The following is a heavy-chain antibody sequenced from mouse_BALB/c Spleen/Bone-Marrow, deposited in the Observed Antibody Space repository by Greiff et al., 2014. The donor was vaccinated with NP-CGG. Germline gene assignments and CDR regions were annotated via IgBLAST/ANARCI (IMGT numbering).Heavy chain of an antibody. D-gene: IGHD1-2*01. Sequence: VTLKESGAELVKPGASVKLSCTASGFNIKDTYMHWVKQRPEQGLEWIGRIDPANGYSIYDPKFQGKATITADTTSNTAHLQLSSLTSEDTAVYYCALITTATFSYWYFDVWGAGTTVTVSS. CDR3: ALITTATFSYWYFDV. CDR1: GFNIKDTY. J-gene: IGHJ1*01. V-gene: IGHV14-3*02. CDR2: IDPANGYS.